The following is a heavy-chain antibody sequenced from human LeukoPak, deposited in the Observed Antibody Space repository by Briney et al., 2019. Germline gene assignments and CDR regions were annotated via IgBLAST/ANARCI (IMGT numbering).Heavy chain of an antibody. Sequence: GGSPRLSCAASGFTFSNYAMSWVRQAPGKGLEWVSVIGGSGTTTYYADSVKGRFTIFRDNSMNTVYLQMNSLRAEDTAVFYCAKPYSGYDNYFDYWGQGTLVTVSS. V-gene: IGHV3-23*01. CDR1: GFTFSNYA. D-gene: IGHD5-12*01. CDR3: AKPYSGYDNYFDY. J-gene: IGHJ4*02. CDR2: IGGSGTTT.